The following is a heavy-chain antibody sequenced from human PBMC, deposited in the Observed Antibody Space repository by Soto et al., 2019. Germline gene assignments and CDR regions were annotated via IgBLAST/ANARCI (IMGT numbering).Heavy chain of an antibody. CDR3: SSSPPPTVTMYSRFFDL. J-gene: IGHJ2*01. D-gene: IGHD5-12*01. CDR1: GGTFSSYA. Sequence: QVQLVQSGAEVKKPGSSVKVSCKTSGGTFSSYAINWVRQAPGQGLKWMGGIIPIFGTANYAQKFQGRITITENKSTKTAYMELRSLRSDDTVVYYCSSSPPPTVTMYSRFFDLWGRGTLVTVSS. CDR2: IIPIFGTA. V-gene: IGHV1-69*14.